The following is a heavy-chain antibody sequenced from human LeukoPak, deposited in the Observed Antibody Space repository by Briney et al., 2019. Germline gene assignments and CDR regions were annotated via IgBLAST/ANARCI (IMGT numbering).Heavy chain of an antibody. CDR2: ISTTSGFT. J-gene: IGHJ4*02. D-gene: IGHD6-13*01. CDR1: GFTFSDYY. Sequence: GGSLRLSCAASGFTFSDYYMSWICQAPGEGLEWLSYISTTSGFTKYADSVQGRFSISRDNAKNSLYLQMNSLRAEDTAVYYCARGRGGAAAGFDYWGRGTLVSVSS. CDR3: ARGRGGAAAGFDY. V-gene: IGHV3-11*06.